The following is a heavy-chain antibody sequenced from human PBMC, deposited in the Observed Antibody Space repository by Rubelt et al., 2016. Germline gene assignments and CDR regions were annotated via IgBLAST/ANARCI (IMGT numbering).Heavy chain of an antibody. D-gene: IGHD1-20*01. V-gene: IGHV4-31*03. J-gene: IGHJ5*02. Sequence: QVQLQESGPGLVKPSQTLSLTCTVSGGSISSGGYYWSWIRQHPGKGLEWIGYIYYSGCTYYNPSLKRRVTISVDTSKNQVSLKLSSVTAADTAVYYCARRYNWNPNNWFDPWGQGTLVTVSS. CDR2: IYYSGCT. CDR1: GGSISSGGYY. CDR3: ARRYNWNPNNWFDP.